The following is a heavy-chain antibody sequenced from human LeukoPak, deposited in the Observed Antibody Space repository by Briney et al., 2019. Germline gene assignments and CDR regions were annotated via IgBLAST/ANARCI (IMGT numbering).Heavy chain of an antibody. CDR1: GFTFSSYG. CDR3: ANRGNYSNFNYYYYMNV. CDR2: IRYDGSNK. D-gene: IGHD4-11*01. V-gene: IGHV3-30*02. Sequence: GGSLRLSCAASGFTFSSYGMHWVRQAAGKGLEWVAFIRYDGSNKYYADSVKGRFTISRDNSKNTLYLQMNSLRAEDTAVYYCANRGNYSNFNYYYYMNVWGKGTTVTVSS. J-gene: IGHJ6*03.